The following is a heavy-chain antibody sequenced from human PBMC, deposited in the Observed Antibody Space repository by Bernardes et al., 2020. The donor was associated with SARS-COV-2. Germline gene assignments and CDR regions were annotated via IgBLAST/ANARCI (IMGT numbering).Heavy chain of an antibody. CDR2: ISFHTGQT. J-gene: IGHJ4*02. CDR1: GDTFNGYG. D-gene: IGHD3-10*01. CDR3: ATMIRAIDY. V-gene: IGHV1-18*04. Sequence: ASWKDSCKASGDTFNGYGFSWVRQAPGQGLEWMGWISFHTGQTDYALRFQGRVTMTTDTATRTAFMELRSLRSDDTAMYYCATMIRAIDYWGQGTLVTVSS.